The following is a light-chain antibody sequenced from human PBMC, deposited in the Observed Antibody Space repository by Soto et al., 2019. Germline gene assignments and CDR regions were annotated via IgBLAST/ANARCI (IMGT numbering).Light chain of an antibody. V-gene: IGKV3-15*01. CDR2: DAS. CDR3: QQYNNWPPWT. J-gene: IGKJ1*01. CDR1: QSVSNS. Sequence: ILMTQSPPTLSVSPGERATLSCRASQSVSNSLAWYQQKPGQAPRLLIYDASTRATGIPARFSGSGSGTEFTLTISGLQSEDFAVYYCQQYNNWPPWTFGQGTKVEIK.